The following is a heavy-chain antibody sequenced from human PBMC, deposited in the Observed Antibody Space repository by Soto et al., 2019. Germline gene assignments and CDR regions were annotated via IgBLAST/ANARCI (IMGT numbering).Heavy chain of an antibody. V-gene: IGHV3-23*01. CDR3: AADLHPYDLPENFDY. J-gene: IGHJ4*02. D-gene: IGHD3-3*01. CDR2: ICGSGYCT. Sequence: AGGSLRLSCAASGFPFSSYAMSWVRQAPGKGLEWVSAICGSGYCTYYADSVKGRFTISRDNSKSTLSLQMNSLRVEDTAMYYCAADLHPYDLPENFDYWGQGTLVTVSS. CDR1: GFPFSSYA.